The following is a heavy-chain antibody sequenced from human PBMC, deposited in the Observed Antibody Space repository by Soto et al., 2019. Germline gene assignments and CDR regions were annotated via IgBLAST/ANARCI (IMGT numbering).Heavy chain of an antibody. CDR1: GFTFSSDA. J-gene: IGHJ4*02. D-gene: IGHD1-26*01. Sequence: GGSLRLSCAASGFTFSSDAMSWVRQAPGKGLEWVSIISGSGERTYYADSVKGRFTISRDNSRNTLSLQMNSLRAEDTAVYYCAKVKEGASDYWGQGTLVTVSS. CDR3: AKVKEGASDY. V-gene: IGHV3-23*01. CDR2: ISGSGERT.